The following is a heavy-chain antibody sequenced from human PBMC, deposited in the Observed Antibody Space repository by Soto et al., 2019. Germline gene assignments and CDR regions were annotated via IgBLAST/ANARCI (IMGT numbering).Heavy chain of an antibody. J-gene: IGHJ6*03. CDR1: GFTVSSNY. CDR2: IYSGGST. D-gene: IGHD3-3*01. V-gene: IGHV3-66*01. Sequence: RGSLRLSCAASGFTVSSNYMSWVRQAPGKGLEWVSVIYSGGSTYYADSVKGRFTISRDNSKNTLYLQMNSLRAEDTAVYYCARVRRDFWSGSHYYYMDVWGKGTTVTVSS. CDR3: ARVRRDFWSGSHYYYMDV.